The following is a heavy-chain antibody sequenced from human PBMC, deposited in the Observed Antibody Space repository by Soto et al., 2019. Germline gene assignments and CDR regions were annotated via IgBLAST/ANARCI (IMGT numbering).Heavy chain of an antibody. CDR2: IYSGGST. CDR1: GFTVSSNY. D-gene: IGHD2-2*01. Sequence: GGSLRLSCAASGFTVSSNYMSWVRQAPGKGLEWVSVIYSGGSTYYADSVKGRFTISRDNSKNTLYLQMNSLRAEDTAVYYCARAAVYCSSTSCYYFDYWGQGTLVTVSS. V-gene: IGHV3-53*01. CDR3: ARAAVYCSSTSCYYFDY. J-gene: IGHJ4*02.